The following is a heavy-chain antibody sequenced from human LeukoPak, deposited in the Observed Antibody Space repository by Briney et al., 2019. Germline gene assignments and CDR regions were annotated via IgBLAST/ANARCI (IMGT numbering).Heavy chain of an antibody. CDR2: ISSSSSYI. CDR3: ARDLPTIAVAGIDAFDI. D-gene: IGHD6-19*01. J-gene: IGHJ3*02. V-gene: IGHV3-21*01. Sequence: GGSLRLSCAASGFTFSSYSMNWVRQAPGKGLEWVSSISSSSSYIYYADSVKGRFTISRDNAKNSLYLQMNSLRAVDTAVYYCARDLPTIAVAGIDAFDIWGQGTMVTVSS. CDR1: GFTFSSYS.